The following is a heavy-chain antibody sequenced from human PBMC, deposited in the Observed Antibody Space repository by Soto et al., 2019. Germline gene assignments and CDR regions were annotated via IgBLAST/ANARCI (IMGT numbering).Heavy chain of an antibody. CDR1: GSSFIGSG. Sequence: RASVKVSCKASGSSFIGSGIQWVRQAHGQRLEWIGWIVVASGQTNYAQNFRGRVAITRDTSTATAYIELTGLTSEDTAVYFCSADRPDIGVGWWVWGQGTTVTVSS. CDR3: SADRPDIGVGWWV. V-gene: IGHV1-58*02. D-gene: IGHD2-15*01. J-gene: IGHJ6*02. CDR2: IVVASGQT.